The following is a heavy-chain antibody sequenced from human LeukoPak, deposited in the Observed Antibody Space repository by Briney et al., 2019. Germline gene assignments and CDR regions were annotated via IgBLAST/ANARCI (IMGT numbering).Heavy chain of an antibody. Sequence: ASVKVSCKASGYTFTGYYMNWVRQAPGQGLGWMGWINPNSGGTKYAQKIHGRVTMTRDTSISTAYMELSRLRSDDTAVYYCARGGLRVMVYRLYYMDVWGKGTTVTVSS. CDR1: GYTFTGYY. CDR3: ARGGLRVMVYRLYYMDV. V-gene: IGHV1-2*02. D-gene: IGHD2-8*01. CDR2: INPNSGGT. J-gene: IGHJ6*03.